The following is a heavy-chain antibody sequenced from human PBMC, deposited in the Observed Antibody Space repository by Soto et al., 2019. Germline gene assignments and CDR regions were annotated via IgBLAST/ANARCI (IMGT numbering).Heavy chain of an antibody. V-gene: IGHV4-59*01. D-gene: IGHD1-26*01. CDR1: ADSISSYY. J-gene: IGHJ3*02. Sequence: QVQLQESGPGLAKPSETLSLTCTVSADSISSYYWSWIRQPPGKGLEWIGYIYRSGSANYNPSLQSRVTISVDTSKNQISLNLRSVTAADTAVYYCARDAPYLLDAFEMWGQGTVVTVSS. CDR2: IYRSGSA. CDR3: ARDAPYLLDAFEM.